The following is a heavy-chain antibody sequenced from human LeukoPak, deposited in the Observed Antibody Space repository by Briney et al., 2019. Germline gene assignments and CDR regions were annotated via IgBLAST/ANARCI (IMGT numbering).Heavy chain of an antibody. J-gene: IGHJ5*02. CDR2: INHSGST. D-gene: IGHD3-10*01. CDR3: ARQYYYGSGNRAP. V-gene: IGHV4-34*01. Sequence: SETLSLTCAVYGGSFSGYYWSWIRQPPGKGLEWIGEINHSGSTNYNPSLKSRVTISVDTSKNQFSLKLSSVTAADTAVYYCARQYYYGSGNRAPWGQGTLVTVSS. CDR1: GGSFSGYY.